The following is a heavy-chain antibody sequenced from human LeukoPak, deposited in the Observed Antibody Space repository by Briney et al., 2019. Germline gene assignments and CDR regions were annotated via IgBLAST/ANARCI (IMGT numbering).Heavy chain of an antibody. CDR2: INHSGST. CDR1: GGSFSGYY. D-gene: IGHD6-19*01. J-gene: IGHJ4*02. CDR3: ARAIVAGTSLFDY. Sequence: SETLSLTCAVYGGSFSGYYWSWIRQPPGKGLEWIGEINHSGSTNYNPSLKSRVTISVDTPKNQFSLKLSSVTAADTAVYYCARAIVAGTSLFDYWGQGTLPSVYS. V-gene: IGHV4-34*01.